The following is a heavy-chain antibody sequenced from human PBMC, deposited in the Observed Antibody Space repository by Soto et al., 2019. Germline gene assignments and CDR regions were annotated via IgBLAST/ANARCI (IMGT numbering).Heavy chain of an antibody. J-gene: IGHJ3*02. V-gene: IGHV3-21*01. Sequence: EVQLVESGGGLVKPGGSLRLSCAASGFTFSSYSMNWVRQAPGEGLEWVSSITTYSTSIYYADSVKGRFTISRDNAKNSLFLQMNSLRAGQTAVYYCARGYGDYIPDAFNIWGQGTMVTVSS. D-gene: IGHD4-17*01. CDR2: ITTYSTSI. CDR1: GFTFSSYS. CDR3: ARGYGDYIPDAFNI.